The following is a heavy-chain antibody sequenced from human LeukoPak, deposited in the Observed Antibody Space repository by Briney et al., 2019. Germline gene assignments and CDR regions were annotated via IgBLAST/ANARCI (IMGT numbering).Heavy chain of an antibody. J-gene: IGHJ4*02. V-gene: IGHV1-2*02. CDR1: GYTFTDYY. Sequence: ASVKVSCKASGYTFTDYYMHWVRQAPGQGLEWMGWINPSSGGTKYAQKFQGRVTMTRDTSISTAYMDLSNLRSDDTAVYYCARDSRGEYDFAYWGQGSRVRVSS. CDR3: ARDSRGEYDFAY. D-gene: IGHD2/OR15-2a*01. CDR2: INPSSGGT.